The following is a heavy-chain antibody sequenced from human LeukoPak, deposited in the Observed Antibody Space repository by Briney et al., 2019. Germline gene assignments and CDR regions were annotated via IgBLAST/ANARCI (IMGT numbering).Heavy chain of an antibody. CDR1: GGTFSSYA. CDR3: ARGGDGYNPDNYGMDV. J-gene: IGHJ6*02. D-gene: IGHD5-24*01. CDR2: IIPVFGIA. V-gene: IGHV1-69*04. Sequence: ASVTVSCKASGGTFSSYAISWVRQAPGQGLEWMGRIIPVFGIANHAQKFQGRVTITADKSTSTAYMELSSLRSEDTAVYYCARGGDGYNPDNYGMDVWGQGTTVTVSS.